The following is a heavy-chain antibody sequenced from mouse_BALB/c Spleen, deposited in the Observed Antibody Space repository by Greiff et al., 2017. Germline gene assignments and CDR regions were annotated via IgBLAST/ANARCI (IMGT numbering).Heavy chain of an antibody. CDR3: ARSGTTVVALDY. J-gene: IGHJ2*01. CDR1: GFNIKDYY. Sequence: VHVKQSGAELVRPGALVKLSCKASGFNIKDYYMHWVKQRPEQGLEWIGWIDPENGNTIYDPKFQGKASITADTSSNTAYLQLSSLTSEDTAVYYCARSGTTVVALDYWGQGTTLTVSS. V-gene: IGHV14-1*02. CDR2: IDPENGNT. D-gene: IGHD1-1*01.